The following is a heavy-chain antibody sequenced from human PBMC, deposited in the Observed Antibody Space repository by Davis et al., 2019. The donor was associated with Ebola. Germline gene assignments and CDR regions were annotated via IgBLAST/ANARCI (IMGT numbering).Heavy chain of an antibody. J-gene: IGHJ5*02. CDR2: IIPILGIA. D-gene: IGHD2-2*01. CDR1: GGTFSSYA. CDR3: ARAPPEEYVVVPAAPDPPSGAWFDP. Sequence: SVKVSCKASGGTFSSYAISWVRQAPGQGLEWMGRIIPILGIANYAQKFQGRVTITADKSTSTAYMELSSLRSEDTAVYYCARAPPEEYVVVPAAPDPPSGAWFDPWGQGTLVTVSS. V-gene: IGHV1-69*04.